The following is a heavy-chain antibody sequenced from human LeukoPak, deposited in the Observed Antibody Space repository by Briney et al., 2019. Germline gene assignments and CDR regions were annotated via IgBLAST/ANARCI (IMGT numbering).Heavy chain of an antibody. Sequence: SETLSLTCAVYGGSLSGYYWSWIRQPPGKGLEWIGEINHSGSTNYNPSLKSRVTISVDTSKNQFSLKLSSVTAADTAVYYCATGLRSPEVRGVTTRFDPWGQGTLVTVSS. CDR1: GGSLSGYY. J-gene: IGHJ5*02. CDR3: ATGLRSPEVRGVTTRFDP. CDR2: INHSGST. V-gene: IGHV4-34*01. D-gene: IGHD3-10*01.